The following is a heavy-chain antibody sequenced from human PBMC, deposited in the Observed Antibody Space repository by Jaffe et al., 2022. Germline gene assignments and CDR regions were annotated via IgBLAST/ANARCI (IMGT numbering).Heavy chain of an antibody. CDR2: INHSGST. CDR1: GGSFSGYY. J-gene: IGHJ4*02. CDR3: ARGPIAAIRGRRGYFDY. V-gene: IGHV4-34*01. D-gene: IGHD6-25*01. Sequence: QVQLQQWGAGLLKPSETLSLTCAVYGGSFSGYYWSWIRQPPGKGLEWIGEINHSGSTNYNPSLKSRVTISVDTSKNQFSLKLSSVTAADTAVYYCARGPIAAIRGRRGYFDYWGQGTLVTVSS.